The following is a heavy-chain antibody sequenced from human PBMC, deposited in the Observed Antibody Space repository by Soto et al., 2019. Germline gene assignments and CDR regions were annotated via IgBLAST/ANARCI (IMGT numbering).Heavy chain of an antibody. V-gene: IGHV3-21*01. CDR1: GFSFSSYS. CDR3: ARDMAHSTSAFDP. Sequence: SLRLSCAASGFSFSSYSMDWVRQAPGKGLEWVSSISSSSSYIYYADSVKGRFTISRDNAKNSLYLQMNSLRAEDTAVYYCARDMAHSTSAFDPWGQGTLVTVSS. CDR2: ISSSSSYI. J-gene: IGHJ5*02. D-gene: IGHD1-26*01.